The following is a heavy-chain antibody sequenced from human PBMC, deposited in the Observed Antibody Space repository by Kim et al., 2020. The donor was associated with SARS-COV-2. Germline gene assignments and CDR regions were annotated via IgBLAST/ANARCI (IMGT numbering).Heavy chain of an antibody. Sequence: GGSLRLSCAASGFTFSSYGMHWVRQAPGKGLEWVAVISYDGSNKYYADSVKGRFTISRDNSKNTLYLQMNSLRAEDTAVYYCAREYEWFGESSRGILDYWGPGTLVTVSS. V-gene: IGHV3-33*05. J-gene: IGHJ4*02. D-gene: IGHD3-10*01. CDR2: ISYDGSNK. CDR1: GFTFSSYG. CDR3: AREYEWFGESSRGILDY.